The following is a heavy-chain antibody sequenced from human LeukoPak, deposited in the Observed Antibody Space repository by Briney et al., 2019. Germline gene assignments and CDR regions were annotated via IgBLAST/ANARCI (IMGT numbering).Heavy chain of an antibody. D-gene: IGHD2-2*01. J-gene: IGHJ6*02. CDR1: GFTFSSYA. CDR2: ISYVGSNK. Sequence: GGSLRLSCAASGFTFSSYAMHWVRQAPGKGLEWVAVISYVGSNKYFADSVKGRFTISRDNSKSTLYLQMNSLRAEDTAVYYCARGPTYCSSTSCRYYYYGMDVWGQGTTVTVSS. V-gene: IGHV3-30-3*01. CDR3: ARGPTYCSSTSCRYYYYGMDV.